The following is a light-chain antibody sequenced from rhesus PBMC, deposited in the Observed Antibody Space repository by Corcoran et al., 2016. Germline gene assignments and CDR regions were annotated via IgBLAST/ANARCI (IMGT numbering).Light chain of an antibody. Sequence: DIQMTQSPSSLSASVGDRVTITCRASENVNNYLNWYQQKPGKAPKLLNYKASTLQSGVPSRFSGSGSGTDYTFTIRSLQPEDVATYYCQHGYGTPWTFGQGTKVEIK. V-gene: IGKV1-74*01. CDR3: QHGYGTPWT. CDR2: KAS. J-gene: IGKJ1*01. CDR1: ENVNNY.